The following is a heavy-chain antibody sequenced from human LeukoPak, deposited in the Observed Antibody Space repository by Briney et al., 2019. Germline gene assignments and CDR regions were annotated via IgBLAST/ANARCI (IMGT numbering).Heavy chain of an antibody. CDR3: AKGPFPYSSGLLDY. D-gene: IGHD6-19*01. CDR1: GFTFSSYA. J-gene: IGHJ4*02. Sequence: GGSLRLSCAASGFTFSSYAMSWVRQAPGKGLEWVSAISGSGGSTYYADSVKGRSTISRDNSKNTLYLQMNSLRAEDTAVYYCAKGPFPYSSGLLDYWGQGTLVTVSS. V-gene: IGHV3-23*01. CDR2: ISGSGGST.